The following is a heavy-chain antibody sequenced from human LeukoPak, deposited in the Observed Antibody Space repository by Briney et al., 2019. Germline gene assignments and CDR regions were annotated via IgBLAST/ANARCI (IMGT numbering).Heavy chain of an antibody. CDR2: ISAYNGNT. CDR3: ARSIVVRSKFDY. CDR1: GYTFTSYG. V-gene: IGHV1-18*01. Sequence: ASVKVSCKASGYTFTSYGISWVRQAPGQGLEWMGWISAYNGNTNYAQKLQGRVSMTTDASTSTAYMELRSLRSDDTAVYYCARSIVVRSKFDYWGQGTLVTVSS. D-gene: IGHD6-6*01. J-gene: IGHJ4*02.